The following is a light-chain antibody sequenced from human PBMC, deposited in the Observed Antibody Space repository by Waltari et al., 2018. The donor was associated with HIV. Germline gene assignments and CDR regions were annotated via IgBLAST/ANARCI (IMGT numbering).Light chain of an antibody. Sequence: SSELTQDPAVSVALGQTVRLTCHGDSLRNYCASWYQRRPGQAPLLFIYGAGNRPSGIPDRFSGSSSGSTSTLTIAGAQAEDEADYYCNSRDFSGKQYVFGAGTRVTVL. CDR2: GAG. CDR3: NSRDFSGKQYV. J-gene: IGLJ1*01. CDR1: SLRNYC. V-gene: IGLV3-19*01.